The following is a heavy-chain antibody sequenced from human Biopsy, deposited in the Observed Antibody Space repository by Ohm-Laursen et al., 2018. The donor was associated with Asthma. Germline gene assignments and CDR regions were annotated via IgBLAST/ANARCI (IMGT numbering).Heavy chain of an antibody. D-gene: IGHD3-10*01. CDR3: SRDFTIGSGSPFHF. V-gene: IGHV3-21*01. CDR1: GFGLRDYT. Sequence: GSLRLSCSASGFGLRDYTMNWVRQAPGKGLEWVASISSLSRYIYHATSLRGRFTISRDNAKRSLYLQMDSLRGDDTAVYYCSRDFTIGSGSPFHFWGRGTLVTVPS. CDR2: ISSLSRYI. J-gene: IGHJ4*02.